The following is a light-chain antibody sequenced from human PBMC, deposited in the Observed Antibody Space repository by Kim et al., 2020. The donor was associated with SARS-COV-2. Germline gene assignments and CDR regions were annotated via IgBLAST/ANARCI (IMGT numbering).Light chain of an antibody. Sequence: EVVMTQSPVTLSVSPGERATLSCRASQSVSSNLAWYQQKPGQTPRLLIYGASTRATGIPARFSGSESGTEFTLSISSLQSEDFAVYYCQQYNNWPPWTFGQGTKVDIK. J-gene: IGKJ1*01. CDR2: GAS. CDR3: QQYNNWPPWT. V-gene: IGKV3-15*01. CDR1: QSVSSN.